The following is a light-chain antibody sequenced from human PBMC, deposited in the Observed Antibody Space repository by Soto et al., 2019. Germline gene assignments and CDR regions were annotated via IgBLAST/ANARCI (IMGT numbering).Light chain of an antibody. V-gene: IGKV1-5*03. CDR1: QTISGW. Sequence: IQMPQSPSTLSGSVGDRVTITCRASQTISGWLAWYQQKPGKAPKLLIYKASTLKSGVPSRFSGSGSGTEFTLTISSLQPDDFATYYCQHYNSYSEAFGQGTKVDI. CDR3: QHYNSYSEA. J-gene: IGKJ1*01. CDR2: KAS.